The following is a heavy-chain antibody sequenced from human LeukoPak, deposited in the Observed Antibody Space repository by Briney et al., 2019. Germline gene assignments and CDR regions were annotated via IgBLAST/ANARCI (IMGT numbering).Heavy chain of an antibody. Sequence: SETLSLTCTVSGGPINSYYWSWIRQPAGKGLEWIGRIFSSGNTIYNPSLQSRVTMSVDTSKNQFSLRLNSVTAADTAVYYCAKPFYSGYDSHFDYWGQGTLVTVSS. V-gene: IGHV4-4*07. CDR1: GGPINSYY. CDR2: IFSSGNT. CDR3: AKPFYSGYDSHFDY. D-gene: IGHD5-12*01. J-gene: IGHJ4*02.